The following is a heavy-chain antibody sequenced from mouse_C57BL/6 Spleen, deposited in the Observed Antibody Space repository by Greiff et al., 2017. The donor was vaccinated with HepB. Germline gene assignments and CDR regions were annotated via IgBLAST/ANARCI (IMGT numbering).Heavy chain of an antibody. CDR3: ARGATVVARDYFDY. D-gene: IGHD1-1*01. Sequence: QVQLQQPEAELVKPGASVKLSCKASGYTFTSYWMHWVKQRPGQGLEWIGMIHPNSGSTNYNEKFKSKATLTVDKSSSTAYMQLSSLTSEDSAVYYCARGATVVARDYFDYWGQGTTLTVSS. CDR1: GYTFTSYW. CDR2: IHPNSGST. V-gene: IGHV1-64*01. J-gene: IGHJ2*01.